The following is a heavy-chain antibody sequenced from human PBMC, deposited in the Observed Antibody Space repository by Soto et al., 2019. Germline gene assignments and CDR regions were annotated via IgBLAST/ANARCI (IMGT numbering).Heavy chain of an antibody. J-gene: IGHJ6*02. CDR2: ISGYNANT. CDR3: ARLYHYRSGFSYVRVGLYYYGMDV. D-gene: IGHD3-22*01. V-gene: IGHV1-18*01. CDR1: GYTFIRYG. Sequence: QVPLVQSGAEVKKPGASVKVSCKASGYTFIRYGISWVRQAPGQGLEWMGWISGYNANTNYGQKFQGRGTTTPDTFTNAGYTDGRRRRFDDTAVACWARLYHYRSGFSYVRVGLYYYGMDVWGQGTTVTVYS.